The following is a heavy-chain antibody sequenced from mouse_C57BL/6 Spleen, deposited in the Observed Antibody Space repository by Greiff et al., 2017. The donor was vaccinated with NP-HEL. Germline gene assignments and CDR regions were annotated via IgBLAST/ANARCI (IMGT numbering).Heavy chain of an antibody. CDR2: INPSSGYT. CDR1: GYTFTSYT. D-gene: IGHD3-1*01. J-gene: IGHJ2*01. Sequence: QVQLKESGAELVKPGASVKMSCKASGYTFTSYTMHWVKQRPGQGLEWIGYINPSSGYTKYNQKFKDKATLTADKSSSTAYMHLGSLTSEDSAVYYCARKSTRASYWGQGTTLTVSS. V-gene: IGHV1-4*01. CDR3: ARKSTRASY.